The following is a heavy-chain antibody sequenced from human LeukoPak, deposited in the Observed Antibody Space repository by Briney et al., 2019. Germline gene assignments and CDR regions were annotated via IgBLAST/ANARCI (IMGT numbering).Heavy chain of an antibody. V-gene: IGHV1-69*13. D-gene: IGHD3-16*01. CDR1: GGTFSSYA. J-gene: IGHJ6*03. Sequence: ASVKVSCKASGGTFSSYAISWVRQAPGQGLEWMGGIIPIFGTANYAQKFQGRVTITADESTSTAYMELSSLRSEDTAVYYCARVGAYYYYMDVWGKGTTVTVSS. CDR3: ARVGAYYYYMDV. CDR2: IIPIFGTA.